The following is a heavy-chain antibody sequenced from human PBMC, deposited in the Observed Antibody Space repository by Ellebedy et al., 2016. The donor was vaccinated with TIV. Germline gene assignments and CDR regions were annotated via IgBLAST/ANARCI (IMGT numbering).Heavy chain of an antibody. CDR3: ARGVSV. CDR2: ISYSGST. D-gene: IGHD2-8*01. V-gene: IGHV4-61*01. J-gene: IGHJ6*02. CDR1: GAPVSSGTYY. Sequence: MPSETLSLTCTVSGAPVSSGTYYWSWIRQPPGKGLEWIGFISYSGSTSYNPSLKSRLTISVDTSKNQFSLKVGSVSAADTAVYYCARGVSVWGQGTTVTVSS.